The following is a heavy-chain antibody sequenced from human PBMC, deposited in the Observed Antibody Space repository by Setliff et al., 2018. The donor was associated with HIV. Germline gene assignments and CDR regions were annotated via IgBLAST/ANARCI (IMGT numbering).Heavy chain of an antibody. D-gene: IGHD6-6*01. J-gene: IGHJ4*02. Sequence: ASVKVSCKASGYTFSNYAMHWVRQAPGQRLEWMGWINAGNGNTKYSQKFKGRVTMVSDTSTSTVYMELRTLRSEDTAVYYCAREHGTSSLKDWGQGTLVTVSS. CDR2: INAGNGNT. CDR3: AREHGTSSLKD. CDR1: GYTFSNYA. V-gene: IGHV1-3*01.